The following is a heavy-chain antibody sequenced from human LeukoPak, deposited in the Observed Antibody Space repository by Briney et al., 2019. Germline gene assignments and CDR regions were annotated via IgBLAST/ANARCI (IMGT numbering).Heavy chain of an antibody. CDR2: INPNSGGT. J-gene: IGHJ5*02. CDR1: GYTFTSYD. CDR3: ARDSSSWGSLNYFDP. Sequence: ASVKVFCKASGYTFTSYDINWVRQATGQGLEWMGWINPNSGGTNYAQKFQGRVTMTRDTSISTAYMELSRLTSDDTAVYYCARDSSSWGSLNYFDPWGQGTLVTVSS. D-gene: IGHD6-13*01. V-gene: IGHV1-2*02.